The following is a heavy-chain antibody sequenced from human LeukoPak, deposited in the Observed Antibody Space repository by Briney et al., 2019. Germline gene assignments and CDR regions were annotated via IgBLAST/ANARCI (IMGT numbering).Heavy chain of an antibody. Sequence: GGSLRLSCAASGFTFRDAGMSWVRQAPGKGLEWVGRIKSKTDGGTTDYAAPVKGRFTISRDDSKNTLYLQMSSLKTEDTAVYFCAHRDTAMVRVDYWGQGPLVTVSS. CDR2: IKSKTDGGTT. CDR3: AHRDTAMVRVDY. V-gene: IGHV3-15*01. CDR1: GFTFRDAG. J-gene: IGHJ4*02. D-gene: IGHD5-18*01.